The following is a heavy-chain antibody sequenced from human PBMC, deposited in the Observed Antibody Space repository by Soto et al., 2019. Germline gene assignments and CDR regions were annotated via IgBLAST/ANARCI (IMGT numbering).Heavy chain of an antibody. CDR1: GGTFSSYT. J-gene: IGHJ6*03. Sequence: QVQLVQSGAEVKKPGSSVKVSCKASGGTFSSYTISWVRQAPGQGLEWMGRIIPILGIANYAQKFQRRVTITADKSTSTAYMELSSLRSEDTAVYYCARGSFYGDYYYYYMDVWGKGTTVTVSS. D-gene: IGHD4-17*01. CDR2: IIPILGIA. CDR3: ARGSFYGDYYYYYMDV. V-gene: IGHV1-69*02.